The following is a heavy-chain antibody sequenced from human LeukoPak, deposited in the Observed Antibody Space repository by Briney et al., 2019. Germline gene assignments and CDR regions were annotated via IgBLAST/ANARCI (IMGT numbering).Heavy chain of an antibody. J-gene: IGHJ4*02. CDR1: GFTFSDYY. CDR2: IGSSGSTI. D-gene: IGHD4/OR15-4a*01. CDR3: ARRRDYVDY. V-gene: IGHV3-11*01. Sequence: GGSLRLSSAAAGFTFSDYYMTWIRQAPGKGLEWVSYIGSSGSTIYYADSVKGRFTISGDNSKNSLFLQMNSLRAEDTAVYYCARRRDYVDYWGQGTLVTVSS.